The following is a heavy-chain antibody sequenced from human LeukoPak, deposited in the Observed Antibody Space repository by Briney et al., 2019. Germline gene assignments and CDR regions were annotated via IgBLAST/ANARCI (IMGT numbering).Heavy chain of an antibody. CDR2: IKQDGSEK. CDR3: ARAAYSSTWYSRYFDL. Sequence: GGSLRLSCAASGFTFSSYWMGWVRQAPGKGLEWVANIKQDGSEKYYVDSVKGRFTISRENAKNSLYLQMNSLRAGDTAVYYCARAAYSSTWYSRYFDLWGRGTLVTVSS. V-gene: IGHV3-7*01. D-gene: IGHD6-13*01. J-gene: IGHJ2*01. CDR1: GFTFSSYW.